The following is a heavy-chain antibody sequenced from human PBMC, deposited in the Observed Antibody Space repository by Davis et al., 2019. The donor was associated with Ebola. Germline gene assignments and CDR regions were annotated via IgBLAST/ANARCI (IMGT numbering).Heavy chain of an antibody. Sequence: ASVKVSCKASGCTFTSYDINWVRQATGQGLEWMGWMNPNSANTGYAHKFQGRLTMTKNISIGTAYMELSTLTSEDTAVYYCAKRVYSRSGFDSWGQGTLVTVSS. CDR2: MNPNSANT. J-gene: IGHJ4*02. V-gene: IGHV1-8*01. CDR1: GCTFTSYD. D-gene: IGHD2-8*01. CDR3: AKRVYSRSGFDS.